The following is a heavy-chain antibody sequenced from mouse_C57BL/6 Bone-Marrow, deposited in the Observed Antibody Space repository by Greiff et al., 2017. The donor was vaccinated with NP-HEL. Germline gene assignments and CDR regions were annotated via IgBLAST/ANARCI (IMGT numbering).Heavy chain of an antibody. Sequence: EVKLVESGPGLVKPSQSLSLTCSVTGYSITSGYYWNWIRQFPGNKLEWMGYISYDGSNNYNPSLKNRISITRDTSKNQFFLKLNSVTTEDTATYYCARGGIYPQWGYWGQGTSVTVSS. J-gene: IGHJ4*01. CDR1: GYSITSGYY. CDR3: ARGGIYPQWGY. D-gene: IGHD2-1*01. CDR2: ISYDGSN. V-gene: IGHV3-6*01.